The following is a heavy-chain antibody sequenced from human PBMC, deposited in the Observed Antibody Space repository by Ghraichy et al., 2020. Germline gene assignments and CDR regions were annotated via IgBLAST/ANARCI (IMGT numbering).Heavy chain of an antibody. CDR3: ARGGTAGALDL. V-gene: IGHV3-66*01. D-gene: IGHD6-13*01. J-gene: IGHJ4*02. CDR2: IHGRGTT. Sequence: GESLNISCAASGFSVISNYMSWVRQAPGKGLEWVSLIHGRGTTSYIDSVKDRFTITRDNSVNAVYLQLQSLRAEDTAVYYCARGGTAGALDLWGQGTLVTVAS. CDR1: GFSVISNY.